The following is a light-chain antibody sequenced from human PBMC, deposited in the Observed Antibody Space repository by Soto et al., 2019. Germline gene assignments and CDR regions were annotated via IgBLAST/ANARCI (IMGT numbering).Light chain of an antibody. CDR2: AAS. CDR3: LQDYNYPRT. V-gene: IGKV1-6*01. J-gene: IGKJ1*01. Sequence: IQMPQSASTLSASVGDRVTINCRASQSISNWLAWYKQKPGKAPKLLIYAASSLQSGVPSRFRGSGSGTYFTLTISSLKPEDFATYYCLQDYNYPRTFGQGTKVDI. CDR1: QSISNW.